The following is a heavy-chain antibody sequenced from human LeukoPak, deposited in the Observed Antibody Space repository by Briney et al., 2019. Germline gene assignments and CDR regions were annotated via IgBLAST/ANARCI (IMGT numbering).Heavy chain of an antibody. CDR2: IYHSGST. V-gene: IGHV4-38-2*02. Sequence: SETLSLTCTVSGYSISSGYYWGWIRQPPGKGLEWIGSIYHSGSTYYYPSLKSRVTISVDTSKNQFSLKLSSVAAADTAVYYCARDSSSFDYWGQGTLVTVSS. CDR1: GYSISSGYY. CDR3: ARDSSSFDY. D-gene: IGHD6-6*01. J-gene: IGHJ4*02.